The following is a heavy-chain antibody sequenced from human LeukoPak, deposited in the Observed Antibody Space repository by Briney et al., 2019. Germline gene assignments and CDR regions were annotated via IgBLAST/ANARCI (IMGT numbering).Heavy chain of an antibody. CDR2: MNPNSGNT. CDR3: ARGYVVYYYYYGMDV. J-gene: IGHJ6*02. V-gene: IGHV1-8*01. CDR1: GYTFTSYD. D-gene: IGHD2-15*01. Sequence: ASVKVSCKASGYTFTSYDINWVRQATGQGLEWMGWMNPNSGNTGYAQKFQGRVTTTRNTSISTAYMELSSLRSEDTAVYYCARGYVVYYYYYGMDVWGQGTTVTVSS.